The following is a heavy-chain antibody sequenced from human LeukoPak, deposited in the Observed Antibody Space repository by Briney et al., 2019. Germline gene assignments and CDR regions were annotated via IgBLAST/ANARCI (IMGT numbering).Heavy chain of an antibody. V-gene: IGHV3-74*01. Sequence: GSLRLSCAASGFTFSSYWMHWVRPAPGKGLVWVSRINSDGSSTSYADSVKGRFTISRDNAKNTLYLQMNSLRAEDTAVYYCARVSYYYGSGSYRPTAVYYFDYWGQGTLVTVSS. CDR1: GFTFSSYW. CDR2: INSDGSST. CDR3: ARVSYYYGSGSYRPTAVYYFDY. D-gene: IGHD3-10*01. J-gene: IGHJ4*02.